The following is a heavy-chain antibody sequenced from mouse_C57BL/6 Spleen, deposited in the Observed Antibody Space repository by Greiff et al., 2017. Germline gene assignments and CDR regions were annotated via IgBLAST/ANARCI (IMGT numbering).Heavy chain of an antibody. CDR3: ARERVALLRFDY. CDR1: GYAFSSSW. D-gene: IGHD1-2*01. Sequence: VHLVESGPELVKPGASVKISCKASGYAFSSSWMNWVKQRPGKGLEWIGRIYPGDGDTNYNGKFKGKATLTADKSSSTAYMQLSSLTSEDSAVYVCARERVALLRFDYWGQGTTLTVSS. V-gene: IGHV1-82*01. J-gene: IGHJ2*01. CDR2: IYPGDGDT.